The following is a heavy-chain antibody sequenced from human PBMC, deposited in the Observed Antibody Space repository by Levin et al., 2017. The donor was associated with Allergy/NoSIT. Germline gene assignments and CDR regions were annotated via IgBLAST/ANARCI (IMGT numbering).Heavy chain of an antibody. Sequence: RGESLKISCEASGFTFSNYAMNWVRQAPGKGLEWVSGIIGSGGSTYYADSVKGRFTISRDNFKNTLYLQMNSLRAEDTAVYYCAKAATSQYTVVVLWGQGTLVTVSS. CDR3: AKAATSQYTVVVL. CDR1: GFTFSNYA. CDR2: IIGSGGST. J-gene: IGHJ4*02. D-gene: IGHD2-2*01. V-gene: IGHV3-23*01.